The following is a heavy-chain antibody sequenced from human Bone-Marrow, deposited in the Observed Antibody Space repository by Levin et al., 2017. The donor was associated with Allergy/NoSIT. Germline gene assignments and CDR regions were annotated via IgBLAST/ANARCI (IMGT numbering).Heavy chain of an antibody. V-gene: IGHV4-34*01. CDR2: INHSGSS. Sequence: SSETLSLTCTVYGGPFSGYYWTWIRQPSGQGLEWIGQINHSGSSNYNPSLKGRVAIFVHTSKNQVSLELRSVTAADTAVYFCARGQTHYDVLTGYQGGFYSFDYWGQGSLVTVSS. CDR1: GGPFSGYY. D-gene: IGHD3-9*01. J-gene: IGHJ4*02. CDR3: ARGQTHYDVLTGYQGGFYSFDY.